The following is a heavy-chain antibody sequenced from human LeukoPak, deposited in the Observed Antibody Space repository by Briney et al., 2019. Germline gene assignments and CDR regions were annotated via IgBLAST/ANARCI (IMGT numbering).Heavy chain of an antibody. CDR2: INPNSGGT. J-gene: IGHJ4*02. V-gene: IGHV1-2*02. Sequence: ASAKVSCKASGYTFTGYYMHWVRRAPGQGLEWMGWINPNSGGTNYAQKFQGRVTMTRDTSISTAYMELSSLRSEDTAVYYCASRTYTYDSSGYYRRNYYFDYWGQGTLVTVSS. D-gene: IGHD3-22*01. CDR3: ASRTYTYDSSGYYRRNYYFDY. CDR1: GYTFTGYY.